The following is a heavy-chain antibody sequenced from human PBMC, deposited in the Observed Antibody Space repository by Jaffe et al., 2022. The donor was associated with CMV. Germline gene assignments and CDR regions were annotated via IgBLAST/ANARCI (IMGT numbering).Heavy chain of an antibody. CDR1: GFTFSSYA. CDR3: AKVGEGTALSSSYYYYGMDV. CDR2: ISGSGGST. V-gene: IGHV3-23*01. J-gene: IGHJ6*02. Sequence: EVQLLESGGGLVQPGGSLRLSCAASGFTFSSYAMSWVRQAPGKGLEWVSAISGSGGSTYYADSVKGRFTISRDNSKNTLYLQMNSLRAEDTAVYYCAKVGEGTALSSSYYYYGMDVWGQGTTVTVSS. D-gene: IGHD3-10*01.